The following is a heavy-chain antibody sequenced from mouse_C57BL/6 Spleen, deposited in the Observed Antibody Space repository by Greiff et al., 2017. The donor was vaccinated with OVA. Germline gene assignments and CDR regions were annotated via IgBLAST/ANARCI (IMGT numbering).Heavy chain of an antibody. Sequence: VQLKESEGGLVQPGSSMKLSCTASGFTFSDYYMAWVRQVPEKGLEWVANINYDGSSTYYLDSLKSRFIISRDNAKNILYLQMSSLKSEDTATYYCARNYYGSIGSLFDYWGQGTTLTVSS. CDR1: GFTFSDYY. D-gene: IGHD1-1*01. J-gene: IGHJ2*01. CDR3: ARNYYGSIGSLFDY. V-gene: IGHV5-16*01. CDR2: INYDGSST.